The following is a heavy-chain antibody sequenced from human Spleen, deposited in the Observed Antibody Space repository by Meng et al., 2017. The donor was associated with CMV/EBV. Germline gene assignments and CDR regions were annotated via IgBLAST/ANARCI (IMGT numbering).Heavy chain of an antibody. Sequence: ASGYTFASYGIHWVRQAPGQGLEWMGWISINNGNTKSAQKLQDRITMTTDTSTNTAYMDLRSLRFDDTAVYFCARGLIGGIVGSLDIWGQGTMVTVSS. V-gene: IGHV1-18*01. CDR2: ISINNGNT. D-gene: IGHD1-26*01. CDR3: ARGLIGGIVGSLDI. J-gene: IGHJ3*02. CDR1: GYTFASYG.